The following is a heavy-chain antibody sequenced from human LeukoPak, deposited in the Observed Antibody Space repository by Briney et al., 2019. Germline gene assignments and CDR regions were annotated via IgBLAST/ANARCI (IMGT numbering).Heavy chain of an antibody. J-gene: IGHJ5*02. CDR2: INPNSGGT. V-gene: IGHV1-2*02. CDR3: ARTSMTTVLEWFDP. D-gene: IGHD4-17*01. Sequence: GASVKVSCKASGYTFTGYYMHWVRQAPGQGLEWMGWINPNSGGTNYAQKFQGRVTMTRDTSISTAYMELRRLRSDDTAVYYCARTSMTTVLEWFDPWGEGDLGTVSS. CDR1: GYTFTGYY.